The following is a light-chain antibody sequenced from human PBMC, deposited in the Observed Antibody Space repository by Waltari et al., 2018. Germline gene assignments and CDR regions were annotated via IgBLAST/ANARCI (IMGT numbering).Light chain of an antibody. CDR2: WAS. CDR1: QSVLYSSNNKNY. CDR3: QQYRSPPYT. Sequence: DTVMTQSPDSLAVSLGERATINCKSSQSVLYSSNNKNYLAWYQQKPGQPPRLLIYWASTRESGVPDRFSGSGSGTDLTLTISSLQAEDVAVYYCQQYRSPPYTFGQGTKLEIK. J-gene: IGKJ2*01. V-gene: IGKV4-1*01.